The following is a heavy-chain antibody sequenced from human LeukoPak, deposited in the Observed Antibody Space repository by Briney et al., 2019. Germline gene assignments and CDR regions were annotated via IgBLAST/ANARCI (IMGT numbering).Heavy chain of an antibody. CDR2: IIPIFGTA. CDR3: ARDGNYYDSSGYYYYGENWFDP. V-gene: IGHV1-69*13. CDR1: GGTFSSYA. J-gene: IGHJ5*02. Sequence: ASVTVSCTASGGTFSSYAISWVRQAPGQGLEWMGGIIPIFGTANYAQKFQGRVTITADESTSTAYMELSSLRSEDTAVYYCARDGNYYDSSGYYYYGENWFDPWGQGTLVTVSS. D-gene: IGHD3-22*01.